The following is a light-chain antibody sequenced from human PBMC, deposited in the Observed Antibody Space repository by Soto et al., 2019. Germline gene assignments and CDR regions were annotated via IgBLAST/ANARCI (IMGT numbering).Light chain of an antibody. Sequence: DIVRTQSPLSLPVTPGEPASISCRSSQSLLHSNGCNYLHWYLQKPGQSQXLLVFLGSNRDSGVTDRFSGSGSGTDVTVTISSLQTEDFATYYCQQHDSLPLTFGGGTKVDI. CDR3: QQHDSLPLT. V-gene: IGKV2-28*01. CDR1: QSLLHSNGCNY. J-gene: IGKJ4*01. CDR2: LGS.